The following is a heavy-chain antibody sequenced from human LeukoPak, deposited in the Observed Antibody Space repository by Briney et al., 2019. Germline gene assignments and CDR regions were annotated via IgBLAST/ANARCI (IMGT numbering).Heavy chain of an antibody. CDR1: GGSISSGGYY. CDR3: ARTMTKEDYYYYMDV. J-gene: IGHJ6*03. Sequence: SQTLSLTCTVSGGSISSGGYYWSWIRQHPGKGLEWIGYIYYSGSTYYNPSLKSRVTISVDTSKNQFSLKLSSVTAADTAVYYCARTMTKEDYYYYMDVWGKGTTVTVSS. CDR2: IYYSGST. D-gene: IGHD4-17*01. V-gene: IGHV4-31*03.